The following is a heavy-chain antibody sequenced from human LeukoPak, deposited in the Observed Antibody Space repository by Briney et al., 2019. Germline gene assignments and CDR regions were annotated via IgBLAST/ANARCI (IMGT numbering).Heavy chain of an antibody. V-gene: IGHV1-2*02. CDR1: GYTFTGYY. CDR2: INPNSGGT. CDR3: ARGGITMVRGVIIMSYWFDP. J-gene: IGHJ5*02. D-gene: IGHD3-10*01. Sequence: ASVKVSCKASGYTFTGYYMHWVRQAPGQGLEWMGWINPNSGGTNYAQKFQGRVTMTRDTSISTAYMELSRLRSNDTAVYYCARGGITMVRGVIIMSYWFDPWGQGTLVTVSS.